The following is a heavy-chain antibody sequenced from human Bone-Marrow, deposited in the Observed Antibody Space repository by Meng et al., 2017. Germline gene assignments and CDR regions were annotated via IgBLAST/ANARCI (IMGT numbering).Heavy chain of an antibody. J-gene: IGHJ4*02. D-gene: IGHD6-13*01. CDR1: GYTFTSYG. V-gene: IGHV1-18*01. Sequence: QAQLVQSGAEVKKAWASVKVSRKASGYTFTSYGISWVRQAPGQGLEWMGWISAYNGNTNYAQKLQGRVTMTTDTSTSTAYMELSGLRSDDTAMYYCARDEDISAAGKLFGDYWGQGTLVTVSS. CDR3: ARDEDISAAGKLFGDY. CDR2: ISAYNGNT.